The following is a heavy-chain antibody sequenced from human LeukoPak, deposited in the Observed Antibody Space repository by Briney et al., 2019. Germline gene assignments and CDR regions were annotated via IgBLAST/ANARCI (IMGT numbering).Heavy chain of an antibody. J-gene: IGHJ4*02. CDR3: ARDPSEYYYDSSGYSG. CDR2: IRYDGNNK. CDR1: GFTFSSYG. Sequence: GGSLRLSCTASGFTFSSYGMHWVRQAPGKGLEWVAIIRYDGNNKHYVESVQGRFTISRDNSKNTLYLQMNSLRAEDTAVYYCARDPSEYYYDSSGYSGWGQGTLVTVSS. V-gene: IGHV3-30*02. D-gene: IGHD3-22*01.